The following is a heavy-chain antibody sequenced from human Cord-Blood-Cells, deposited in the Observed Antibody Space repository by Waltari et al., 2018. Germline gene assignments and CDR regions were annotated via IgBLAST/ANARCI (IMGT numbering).Heavy chain of an antibody. V-gene: IGHV1-2*04. CDR3: ARDYYDSSGYYDY. D-gene: IGHD3-22*01. J-gene: IGHJ4*02. CDR1: GYTFTGYS. Sequence: QVQLVQSGAEVKKPGASVKVSCKASGYTFTGYSMHWVGPAPGQGLEWMGWINPNSGGTNYAQKFQGWVTMTRDTSISTAYMELSRLRSDDTAVYYCARDYYDSSGYYDYWGQGTLVTVSS. CDR2: INPNSGGT.